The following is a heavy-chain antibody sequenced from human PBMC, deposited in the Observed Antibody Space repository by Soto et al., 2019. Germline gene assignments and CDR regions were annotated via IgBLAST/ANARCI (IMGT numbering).Heavy chain of an antibody. D-gene: IGHD2-21*02. V-gene: IGHV5-10-1*01. CDR1: GYSFTSYW. J-gene: IGHJ5*01. CDR2: IDPSDSYT. CDR3: ARHGGGDINWFDS. Sequence: GESLKISCKGSGYSFTSYWISWVRQMPGKGLEWMGRIDPSDSYTNYSPSFQGHVTISADKSSSTAYLQWSSLKASDTAMYYCARHGGGDINWFDSWGQGTLVTVSS.